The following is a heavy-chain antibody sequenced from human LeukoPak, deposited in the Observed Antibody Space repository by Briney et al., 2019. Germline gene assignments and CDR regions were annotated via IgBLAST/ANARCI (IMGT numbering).Heavy chain of an antibody. V-gene: IGHV3-15*01. CDR2: IKSKAAAGAT. CDR3: ITTCGYSGYDLGY. D-gene: IGHD5-12*01. J-gene: IGHJ4*02. Sequence: PGGSLRLSCAASGFTFSNAWMSWVRQAPGKGLEWVGRIKSKAAAGATDYAAPVKGRFTGSRVDSKNMVFLQMNSLKTEDTALYYCITTCGYSGYDLGYWGQGTLVTVSS. CDR1: GFTFSNAW.